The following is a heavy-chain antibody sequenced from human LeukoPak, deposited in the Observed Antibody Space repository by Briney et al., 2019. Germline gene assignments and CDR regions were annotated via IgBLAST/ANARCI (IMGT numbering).Heavy chain of an antibody. J-gene: IGHJ4*02. Sequence: GGSLRLSCAASGFTFSDYYMSWIRQAPGKGLEWVSYISSSGNTIYYADSVKGRFTISRDNAKNSLYLQMNSLRAEDTALYYCARVDYNNYLDYWGQGTLVTVSS. CDR2: ISSSGNTI. D-gene: IGHD4-11*01. CDR3: ARVDYNNYLDY. V-gene: IGHV3-11*01. CDR1: GFTFSDYY.